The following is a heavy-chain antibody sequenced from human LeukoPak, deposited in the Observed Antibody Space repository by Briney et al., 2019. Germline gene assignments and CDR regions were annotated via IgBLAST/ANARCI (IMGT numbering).Heavy chain of an antibody. Sequence: GGSLRLSCAASGFTFSSYAMHWVRQAPGKGLEWVAVISYDGSNKYYADSVKGRFTISRDNPKNTLYLQMNSLRAEDTAVYYCSLRFWFDPWGQGTLVTVSS. CDR2: ISYDGSNK. D-gene: IGHD4-17*01. J-gene: IGHJ5*02. CDR1: GFTFSSYA. V-gene: IGHV3-30-3*01. CDR3: SLRFWFDP.